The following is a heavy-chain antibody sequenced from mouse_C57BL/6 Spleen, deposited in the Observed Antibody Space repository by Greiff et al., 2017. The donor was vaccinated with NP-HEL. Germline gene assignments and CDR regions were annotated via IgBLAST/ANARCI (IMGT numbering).Heavy chain of an antibody. J-gene: IGHJ4*01. Sequence: EVQLQESGGGLVQPKGSLKLSCAASGFSFNTYAMNWVRQAPGKGLEWVARIRSKSNNYATYYADSVKDRFTISRDDSESMLYLQMNNLKTEDTAMYYCVRGVDDGYYCAMDYWGQGTSVTVSS. CDR3: VRGVDDGYYCAMDY. CDR2: IRSKSNNYAT. CDR1: GFSFNTYA. V-gene: IGHV10-1*01. D-gene: IGHD2-3*01.